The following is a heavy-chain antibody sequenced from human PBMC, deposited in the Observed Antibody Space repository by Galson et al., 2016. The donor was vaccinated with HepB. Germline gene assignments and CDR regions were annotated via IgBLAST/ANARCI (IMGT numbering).Heavy chain of an antibody. CDR1: GFTFSSYA. Sequence: SLRLSCAASGFTFSSYAMSWVRQAPGKGLEWVSGISGRGGSTYYADSVEGRLTISRDNSKNTLYLQMKSLRAEDTAVYYCAKSLLGVTLVSYYYGMDVWGKGTTVTVSS. V-gene: IGHV3-23*01. D-gene: IGHD2-21*02. CDR2: ISGRGGST. J-gene: IGHJ6*04. CDR3: AKSLLGVTLVSYYYGMDV.